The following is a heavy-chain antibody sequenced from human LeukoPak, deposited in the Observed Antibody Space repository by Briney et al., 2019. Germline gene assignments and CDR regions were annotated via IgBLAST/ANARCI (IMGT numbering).Heavy chain of an antibody. D-gene: IGHD1-26*01. CDR2: IYSGGST. CDR3: ARDAVGSSKGAYYFDY. Sequence: GGSLRLSCAASGFTVSSNYMSWVRQAPGKGLEWVSVIYSGGSTYYADSVKGRFTISRDNSKNTLYLQMNSQRAEDTAVYYCARDAVGSSKGAYYFDYWGQGTLVTVSS. V-gene: IGHV3-53*01. J-gene: IGHJ4*02. CDR1: GFTVSSNY.